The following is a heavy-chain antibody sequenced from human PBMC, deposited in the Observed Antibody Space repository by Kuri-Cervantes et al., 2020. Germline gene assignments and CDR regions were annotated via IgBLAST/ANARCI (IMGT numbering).Heavy chain of an antibody. CDR3: AKVHYGDYGFGP. CDR1: GFTFSSYW. CDR2: INSDGSST. J-gene: IGHJ5*02. Sequence: GESLKISCAASGFTFSSYWMHWVRQAPGKGLVWVSRINSDGSSTSYADSVKGRFTISRDNAKNTPYLQMNSLRAEDTAVYYCAKVHYGDYGFGPWGQGTLVTVSS. V-gene: IGHV3-74*01. D-gene: IGHD4-17*01.